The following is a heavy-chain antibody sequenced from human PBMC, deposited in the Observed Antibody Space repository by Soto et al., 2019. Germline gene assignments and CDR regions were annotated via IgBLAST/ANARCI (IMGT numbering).Heavy chain of an antibody. Sequence: GASVKVSCKASGYTFTNYGISCVRQAPGQGLEWMGWISAYNGNTNHAQKLQGRVTMTTDTSTSTAYMELRSLRSDDTAVYYCARGVGSGSYYNQYNWFDPWGQGTLVTVSS. V-gene: IGHV1-18*01. D-gene: IGHD3-10*01. CDR2: ISAYNGNT. CDR1: GYTFTNYG. CDR3: ARGVGSGSYYNQYNWFDP. J-gene: IGHJ5*02.